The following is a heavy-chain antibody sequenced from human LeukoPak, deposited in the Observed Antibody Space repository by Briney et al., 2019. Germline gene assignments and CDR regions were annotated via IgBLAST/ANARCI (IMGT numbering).Heavy chain of an antibody. CDR1: GYTLTSYD. CDR3: AIQTSVTTGSRYFDL. D-gene: IGHD4-17*01. Sequence: ASVKVSCKASGYTLTSYDINWVRQATGQGLEWMGWMNPNSGNTGYAQKFQGRVTISRNTSITTSYMELSSLRSDDTAVYYCAIQTSVTTGSRYFDLWGRGTLVTVSS. J-gene: IGHJ2*01. V-gene: IGHV1-8*03. CDR2: MNPNSGNT.